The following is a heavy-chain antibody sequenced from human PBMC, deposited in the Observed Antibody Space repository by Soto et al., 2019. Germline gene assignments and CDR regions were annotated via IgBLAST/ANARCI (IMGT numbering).Heavy chain of an antibody. Sequence: GGALRLSCAASGFICRSYGMAWVRQAPGKGLEWLSYITSSSAYIYYADSVRRRFTISRHNAHNSVYLNVTNLTAQDTPVHYCTRDTPRTSFDLWGQGTLVTVSS. V-gene: IGHV3-21*06. CDR1: GFICRSYG. CDR3: TRDTPRTSFDL. D-gene: IGHD2-15*01. J-gene: IGHJ4*02. CDR2: ITSSSAYI.